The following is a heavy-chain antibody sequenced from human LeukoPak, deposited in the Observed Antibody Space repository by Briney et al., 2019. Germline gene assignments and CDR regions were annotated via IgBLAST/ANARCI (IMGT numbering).Heavy chain of an antibody. CDR3: ARRNHYFYYMDV. Sequence: SETLSLTCAVSGGSISSYYWSWIRQSPVRGLEWIGYIFPSGSAFYNPSLESRVTISQDTSENQFSLRLSSVTAADTAVYYCARRNHYFYYMDVWGKGTTVTVSS. V-gene: IGHV4-4*09. J-gene: IGHJ6*03. CDR1: GGSISSYY. CDR2: IFPSGSA. D-gene: IGHD1-14*01.